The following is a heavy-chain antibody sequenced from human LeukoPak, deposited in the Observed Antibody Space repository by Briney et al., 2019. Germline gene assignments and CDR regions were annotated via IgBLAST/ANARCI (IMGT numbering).Heavy chain of an antibody. Sequence: GGSLRLSCAASGFTFDDYAMHWVRQAPGKGLEWVSGISWNSGSIGYADSVKGRFTISRDNAKNSLYLQMNSLRAEDMALYCCAKGTAVDTAMATFDYWGQGTLVTVSS. CDR2: ISWNSGSI. CDR1: GFTFDDYA. D-gene: IGHD5-18*01. J-gene: IGHJ4*02. V-gene: IGHV3-9*03. CDR3: AKGTAVDTAMATFDY.